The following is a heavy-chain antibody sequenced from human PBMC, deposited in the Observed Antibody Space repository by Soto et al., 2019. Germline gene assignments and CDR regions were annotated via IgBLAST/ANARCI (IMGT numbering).Heavy chain of an antibody. CDR1: GGSISSSNW. CDR3: ARLPIAVAPIDY. V-gene: IGHV4-4*02. J-gene: IGHJ4*02. CDR2: IYHSGST. D-gene: IGHD6-19*01. Sequence: SETLSLTCAVSGGSISSSNWWSWVRQPPGKGLEWIGEIYHSGSTNYNPTLRSRVTKSVDKSKNQFSLKLSFVTAADTAVYYCARLPIAVAPIDYWGQGTLVTVS.